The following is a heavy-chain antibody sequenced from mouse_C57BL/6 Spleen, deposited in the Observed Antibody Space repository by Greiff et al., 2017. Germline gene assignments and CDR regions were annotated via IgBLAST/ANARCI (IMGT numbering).Heavy chain of an antibody. CDR1: GYAFTNYL. J-gene: IGHJ2*01. V-gene: IGHV1-54*01. D-gene: IGHD2-1*01. CDR3: ARSNYGNYDFDY. CDR2: INPGSGGT. Sequence: QVQLKESGAELVRPGTSVTVSCKASGYAFTNYLIEWVKQRPGQGLEWIGVINPGSGGTNYNEKFKGKATLTADKSSSTAYMQLSSLTSEDSAVYFCARSNYGNYDFDYWGQGTTLTVSS.